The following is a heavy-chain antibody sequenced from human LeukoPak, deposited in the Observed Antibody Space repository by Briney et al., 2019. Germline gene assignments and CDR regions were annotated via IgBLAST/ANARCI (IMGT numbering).Heavy chain of an antibody. Sequence: PGGSLRLSCAASGFTVSSNYMSWVRQAPGKGLEWVSVIYSGGGTYYADSVKGRFTISRDNSKNTLYLQMNSLRAEDTAVYYCARHRVSLVRGVSPYYYYGMDVWGQGTTVTVSS. D-gene: IGHD3-10*01. CDR3: ARHRVSLVRGVSPYYYYGMDV. CDR2: IYSGGGT. CDR1: GFTVSSNY. V-gene: IGHV3-53*01. J-gene: IGHJ6*02.